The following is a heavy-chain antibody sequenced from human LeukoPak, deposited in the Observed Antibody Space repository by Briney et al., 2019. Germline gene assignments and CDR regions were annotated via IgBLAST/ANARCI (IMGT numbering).Heavy chain of an antibody. V-gene: IGHV4-38-2*02. D-gene: IGHD3-10*01. J-gene: IGHJ4*02. CDR1: GYSISMNYH. Sequence: PSETLSLTCSVSGYSISMNYHWGWIRQPPGKGLEWIGTIHHSGSTYYSPSLKSRVTISIHTSKNQFSLNLSSVTAADTAVYYCATMMYGSGNYYNSDYWGQETLVTVSS. CDR2: IHHSGST. CDR3: ATMMYGSGNYYNSDY.